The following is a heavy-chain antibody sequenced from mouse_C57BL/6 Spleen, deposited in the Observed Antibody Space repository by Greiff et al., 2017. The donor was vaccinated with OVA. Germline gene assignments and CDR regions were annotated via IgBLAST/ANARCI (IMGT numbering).Heavy chain of an antibody. CDR1: GFSFNTYA. CDR2: IRSKSNNYAT. D-gene: IGHD2-4*01. V-gene: IGHV10-1*01. Sequence: EVKLMESGGGLVQPKGSLKLSCAASGFSFNTYAMNWLRQAPGKGLEWVARIRSKSNNYATYYADSVKDRFTISRDDSESMLYLQMNNLKTEDTAMYYCVRSSYDYEGYFDYWGQGTTLTVSS. J-gene: IGHJ2*01. CDR3: VRSSYDYEGYFDY.